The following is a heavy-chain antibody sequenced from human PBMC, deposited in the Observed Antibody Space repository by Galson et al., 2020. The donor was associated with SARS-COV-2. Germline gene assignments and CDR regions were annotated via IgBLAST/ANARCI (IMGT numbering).Heavy chain of an antibody. D-gene: IGHD1-1*01. CDR2: VNGNSGDT. Sequence: ASVKVSCKTSGYVFYTYDITWVRQAPGQGLEWMGWVNGNSGDTYYSQKFRGRVAMTRDRSISPAYLELTSLRSEDSAVYYCSRGRSTGDDYWGQGTLITVSS. V-gene: IGHV1-8*01. CDR1: GYVFYTYD. CDR3: SRGRSTGDDY. J-gene: IGHJ4*02.